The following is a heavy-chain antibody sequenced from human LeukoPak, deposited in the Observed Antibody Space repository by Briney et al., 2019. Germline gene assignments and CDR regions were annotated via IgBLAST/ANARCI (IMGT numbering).Heavy chain of an antibody. CDR3: ARGRRSGYYYGMDV. CDR2: IKQDGSEK. J-gene: IGHJ6*02. Sequence: GGSLRLSCAASGFTFSSYWMSWVRQAPGKGLEWVANIKQDGSEKYYVDSVKGRFTISRDNAKNSLYLQMNSLRAEDTAVYYCARGRRSGYYYGMDVWGQGTRSPSP. CDR1: GFTFSSYW. V-gene: IGHV3-7*01.